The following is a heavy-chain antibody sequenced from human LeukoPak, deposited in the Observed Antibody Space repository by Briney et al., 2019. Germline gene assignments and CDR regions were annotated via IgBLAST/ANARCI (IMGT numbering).Heavy chain of an antibody. V-gene: IGHV3-21*01. CDR1: GFTFSSHS. Sequence: GGSLRLSCAASGFTFSSHSMNWVRQAPGKGLEWVSSISSSSSYIYYADSVKGRFTISRDNAKNSLYLQMNSLRAEDTAVYYCARERPYGAPHAFDIWGQGTMVTVSS. D-gene: IGHD4-17*01. CDR2: ISSSSSYI. J-gene: IGHJ3*02. CDR3: ARERPYGAPHAFDI.